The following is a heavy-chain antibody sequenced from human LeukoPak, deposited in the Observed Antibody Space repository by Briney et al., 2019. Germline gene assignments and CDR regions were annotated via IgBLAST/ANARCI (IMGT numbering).Heavy chain of an antibody. CDR3: ARHGLNWERWGLGYYYYYMDV. Sequence: PSETLSLTCNVSGYSISSGYYWGWVRQPPGTGLEWIGSIYLSESTYQWIGSIYHSGTTYYNPSLKSRVTISVDTSKNQFSLKLSSVTAADTAVYYCARHGLNWERWGLGYYYYYMDVWGKGTTVTVSS. CDR1: GYSISSGYY. J-gene: IGHJ6*03. CDR2: IYHSGTT. D-gene: IGHD7-27*01. V-gene: IGHV4-38-2*02.